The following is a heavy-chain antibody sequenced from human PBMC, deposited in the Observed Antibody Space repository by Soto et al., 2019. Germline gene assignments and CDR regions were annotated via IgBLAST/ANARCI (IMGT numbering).Heavy chain of an antibody. CDR2: ISGRGDSS. CDR3: ANAYCSSTSCRAEYFQH. Sequence: EVQLLESGGGLVQPGGSLRLSCAASGFTFSSYAMSWVRQAPGKGLEWVSAISGRGDSSYYADSVKGRFTISRDNCKNTLYLQMNSLRAEDTAVYYCANAYCSSTSCRAEYFQHWGQGTLVTVSS. D-gene: IGHD2-2*01. J-gene: IGHJ1*01. V-gene: IGHV3-23*01. CDR1: GFTFSSYA.